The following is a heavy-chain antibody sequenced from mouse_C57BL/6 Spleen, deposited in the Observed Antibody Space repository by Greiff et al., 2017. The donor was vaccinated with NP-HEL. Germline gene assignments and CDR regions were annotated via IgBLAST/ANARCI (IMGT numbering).Heavy chain of an antibody. CDR1: GYTFTSYW. V-gene: IGHV1-50*01. Sequence: QVQLQQPGAELVKPGASVKLSCKASGYTFTSYWMQWVKQRPGQGLEWIGEIDPSDSYTNYNQKFKGKATLTVDTSSSTAYMQLSSLTSEDSAVYYCARWGTEGLGYWGPGTTLTVSS. D-gene: IGHD3-3*01. CDR2: IDPSDSYT. J-gene: IGHJ2*01. CDR3: ARWGTEGLGY.